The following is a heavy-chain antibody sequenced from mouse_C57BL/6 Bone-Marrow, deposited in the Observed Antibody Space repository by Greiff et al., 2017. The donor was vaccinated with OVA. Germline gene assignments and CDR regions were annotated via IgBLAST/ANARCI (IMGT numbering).Heavy chain of an antibody. CDR1: GYTFTSYW. V-gene: IGHV1-74*01. J-gene: IGHJ4*01. CDR3: AITGTIYDGYYYAMDY. Sequence: QVQLKQPGAELVKPGASVKVSCKASGYTFTSYWMHWVKQRPGQGLEWIGRIHPSDSDTNYNQKFKGKATLTVDKSSSTAYMQLSSLTSEDSAVYYCAITGTIYDGYYYAMDYWGQGTSVTVSS. CDR2: IHPSDSDT. D-gene: IGHD2-3*01.